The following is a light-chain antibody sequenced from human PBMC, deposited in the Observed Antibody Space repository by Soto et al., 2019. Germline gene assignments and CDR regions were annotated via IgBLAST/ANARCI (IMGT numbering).Light chain of an antibody. Sequence: QSALTQPASVSGSPGQSITISCSGTSSDIGAYDYVSWYHQHPGRAPKLIIYAVSHRFSGLSYRFSGSKSGNTASLTISGLQAEDEGDYSCTSFAPGRGYVFGSGTKVTVL. CDR1: SSDIGAYDY. J-gene: IGLJ1*01. CDR3: TSFAPGRGYV. CDR2: AVS. V-gene: IGLV2-14*03.